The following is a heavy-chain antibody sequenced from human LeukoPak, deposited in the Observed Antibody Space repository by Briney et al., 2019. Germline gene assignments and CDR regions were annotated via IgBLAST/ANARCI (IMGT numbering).Heavy chain of an antibody. CDR1: GGSISSYY. D-gene: IGHD5-18*01. Sequence: SETLSLTCTVSGGSISSYYWSWIRQPPGKGLEWIGYIYYSGSTSYNPSLKSRVTISVDTSKNQFSLKLSSVTAAGTAVYYCAREDNYGYYYWGQGTLVTVSS. V-gene: IGHV4-59*01. CDR2: IYYSGST. J-gene: IGHJ4*02. CDR3: AREDNYGYYY.